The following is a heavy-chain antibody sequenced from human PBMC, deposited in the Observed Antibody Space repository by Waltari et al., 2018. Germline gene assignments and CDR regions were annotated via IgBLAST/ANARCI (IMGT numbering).Heavy chain of an antibody. CDR1: GYSFTSYW. J-gene: IGHJ1*01. Sequence: EVQLVQSGAEVKKPGESLKISCKGSGYSFTSYWIGWVRQTPGNGLGWMGISYSGDCDTRNRPSIQGQVTISADKNISTAYLQWSSLKASDTAMYYCAREVDGYNSEYFQHWGQGTLVTVSS. D-gene: IGHD5-12*01. V-gene: IGHV5-51*01. CDR3: AREVDGYNSEYFQH. CDR2: SYSGDCDT.